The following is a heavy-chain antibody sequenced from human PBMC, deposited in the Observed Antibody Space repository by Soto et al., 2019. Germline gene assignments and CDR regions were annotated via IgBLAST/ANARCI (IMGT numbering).Heavy chain of an antibody. CDR2: ISGSGGST. CDR1: GGSFSGYY. V-gene: IGHV3-23*01. CDR3: AKDIVRPHYDILTGWPFDI. Sequence: ETLSLTCAVYGGSFSGYYWSWIRQPPGKGLEWVSAISGSGGSTYYADSVKGRFTISRDNSKNTLYLQMNSLRAEDTAVYYCAKDIVRPHYDILTGWPFDIWGQGTMVTVSS. D-gene: IGHD3-9*01. J-gene: IGHJ3*02.